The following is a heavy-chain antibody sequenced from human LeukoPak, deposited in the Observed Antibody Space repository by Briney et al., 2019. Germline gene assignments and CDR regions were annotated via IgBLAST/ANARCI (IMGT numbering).Heavy chain of an antibody. CDR1: GGSISSYY. D-gene: IGHD6-13*01. V-gene: IGHV4-59*08. CDR2: IYYSGST. J-gene: IGHJ4*02. Sequence: SETLSLTCTVSGGSISSYYWSWIRQPAGKGLEWIGYIYYSGSTNYNPSLKSRVTISVDTSKNQFSLKLSSVTAADTAVYYCARAGYSSSWYVGEYYFDYWGQGTLVTVSS. CDR3: ARAGYSSSWYVGEYYFDY.